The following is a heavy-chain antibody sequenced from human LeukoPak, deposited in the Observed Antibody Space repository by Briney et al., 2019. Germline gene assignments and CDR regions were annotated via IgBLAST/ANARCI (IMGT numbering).Heavy chain of an antibody. Sequence: ASVTVSCKASGYTFTIYFIHWVRQAPGEGLEWMGIINPTGGSTRYAQKFQGRVTMTRDTSTSTVYMELSSLRSEDTAVYYCARGRVTATDGFDIWGQGTTVIVCS. V-gene: IGHV1-46*01. CDR1: GYTFTIYF. CDR3: ARGRVTATDGFDI. D-gene: IGHD2-21*02. CDR2: INPTGGST. J-gene: IGHJ3*02.